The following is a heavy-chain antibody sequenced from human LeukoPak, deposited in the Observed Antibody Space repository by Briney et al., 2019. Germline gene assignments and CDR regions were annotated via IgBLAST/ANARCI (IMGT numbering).Heavy chain of an antibody. CDR2: IGSNGRSQ. J-gene: IGHJ3*02. V-gene: IGHV3-33*01. D-gene: IGHD3-16*01. CDR1: GFTFSNYG. CDR3: ARDRGAPGAFDI. Sequence: PGGSLRLSCAASGFTFSNYGMHWVRQAPGKGLEWVAVIGSNGRSQYYADSVKGRFTISRDNSKNTLYLQMNSLRAEDTAVYYCARDRGAPGAFDIWGQGTMVTVSS.